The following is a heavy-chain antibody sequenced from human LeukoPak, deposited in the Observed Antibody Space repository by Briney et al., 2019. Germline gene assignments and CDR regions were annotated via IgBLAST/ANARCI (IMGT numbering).Heavy chain of an antibody. V-gene: IGHV3-30-3*01. CDR2: ISYDGSNK. J-gene: IGHJ4*02. CDR3: ARDAGVIAALDY. Sequence: GGSLRLSCATSGFTFSSYAMHWVRQAPGKGLEWVAVISYDGSNKYYADSVKGRFTISRDNSKNTLYLQMNSLRAEDTAVYYCARDAGVIAALDYWGQGTLVTVSS. CDR1: GFTFSSYA. D-gene: IGHD6-6*01.